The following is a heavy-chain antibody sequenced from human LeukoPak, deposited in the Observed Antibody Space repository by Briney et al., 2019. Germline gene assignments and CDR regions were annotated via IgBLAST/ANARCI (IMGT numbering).Heavy chain of an antibody. J-gene: IGHJ4*02. CDR3: AVNFDY. V-gene: IGHV4-34*01. Sequence: SETLSLTCAGYGGSFSGRWWSWIRQPPGKGLGWIGEISPSGSPNYSPSLKNRVSFSLDTSKNQISLMLNSVTATDTAVYYCAVNFDYIGQGTLVTVSS. CDR2: ISPSGSP. CDR1: GGSFSGRW.